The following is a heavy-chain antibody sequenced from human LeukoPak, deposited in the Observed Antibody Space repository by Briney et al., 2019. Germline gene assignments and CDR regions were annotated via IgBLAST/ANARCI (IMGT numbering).Heavy chain of an antibody. J-gene: IGHJ3*02. V-gene: IGHV3-21*01. CDR2: ISSSSSYI. D-gene: IGHD3-16*02. CDR3: ARDLPDPRVMITFGGVIGEGAFDI. CDR1: GFTFSSYS. Sequence: GGSLRLSCAASGFTFSSYSMNWVRQAPGKGLEWVSSISSSSSYIYYADSVKGRFTISRDNAKNSLYLQMNSLRAEDTAVYYCARDLPDPRVMITFGGVIGEGAFDIWGQGTMVTVSS.